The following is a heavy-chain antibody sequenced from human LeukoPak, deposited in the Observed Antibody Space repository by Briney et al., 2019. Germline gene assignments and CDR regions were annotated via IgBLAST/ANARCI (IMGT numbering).Heavy chain of an antibody. CDR1: GGSFSGYY. CDR3: ARVEHIVVVTAIQNWFDP. J-gene: IGHJ5*02. Sequence: PSETLSLTCAVYGGSFSGYYWSWIRQPPGKGLEWIGEINHSGSTNHNPSLKSRVTISVDTSKNQFSLKLSSVTAADTAVYYCARVEHIVVVTAIQNWFDPWGQGTLVTVSS. V-gene: IGHV4-34*01. D-gene: IGHD2-21*02. CDR2: INHSGST.